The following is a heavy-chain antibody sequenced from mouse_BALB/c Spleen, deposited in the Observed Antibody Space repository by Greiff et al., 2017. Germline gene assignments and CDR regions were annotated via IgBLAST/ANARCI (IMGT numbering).Heavy chain of an antibody. CDR1: GYTFTSYW. CDR3: ARSLYDGQGAWFAY. CDR2: IYPGDGDT. V-gene: IGHV1-87*01. J-gene: IGHJ3*01. D-gene: IGHD2-3*01. Sequence: SGAELARPGASVKLSCKASGYTFTSYWMQWVKQRPGQGLEWIGAIYPGDGDTRYTQKFKGKATLTADKSSSTAYMQLSSLASEDSAVYYCARSLYDGQGAWFAYWGQGTLVTVSA.